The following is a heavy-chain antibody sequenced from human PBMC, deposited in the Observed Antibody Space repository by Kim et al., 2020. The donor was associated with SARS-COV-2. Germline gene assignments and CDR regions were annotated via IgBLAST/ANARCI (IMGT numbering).Heavy chain of an antibody. V-gene: IGHV1-69*04. CDR1: GGTFSLYP. D-gene: IGHD3-16*01. CDR3: ARDVFPNNVCVGEDSPHWLDP. CDR2: IIPVLDKT. Sequence: SVKVSCKASGGTFSLYPISWVRQAPGQGLEWMGRIIPVLDKTIYTQKFQGRVTITADKSTRTVYMELTSLRFEDSALYYCARDVFPNNVCVGEDSPHWLDPWGQGTLVTGAS. J-gene: IGHJ5*02.